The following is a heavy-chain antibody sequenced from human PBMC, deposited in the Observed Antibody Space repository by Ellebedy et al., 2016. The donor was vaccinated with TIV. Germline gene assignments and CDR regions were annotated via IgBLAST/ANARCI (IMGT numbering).Heavy chain of an antibody. Sequence: ASVKVSCKAFGYSFPNYTMHWVRQAPGQRLEWMGWINAGNGNTKYSQKFQGRVTITRDTSASTAYMELSSLKSEDTAVYYCARKNHYNYGMDIWGQGTTVTVSS. J-gene: IGHJ6*02. D-gene: IGHD2-2*02. CDR3: ARKNHYNYGMDI. V-gene: IGHV1-3*01. CDR1: GYSFPNYT. CDR2: INAGNGNT.